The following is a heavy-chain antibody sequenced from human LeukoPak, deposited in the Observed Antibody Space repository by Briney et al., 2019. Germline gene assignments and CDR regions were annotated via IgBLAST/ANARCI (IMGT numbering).Heavy chain of an antibody. Sequence: SETLSLTCTVSGGSISSGNYWWSWIRQHPGKGLEWIGYIYYSGSTYYNPSLESRVSISLDTSKNQFSLKLNSVTAADTAVYYCARGTGNSRFDPWGQGTLVTVSS. J-gene: IGHJ5*02. CDR1: GGSISSGNYW. CDR3: ARGTGNSRFDP. CDR2: IYYSGST. D-gene: IGHD2-8*02. V-gene: IGHV4-31*03.